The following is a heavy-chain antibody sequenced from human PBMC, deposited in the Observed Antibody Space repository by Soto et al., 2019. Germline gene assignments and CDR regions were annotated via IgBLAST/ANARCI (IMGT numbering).Heavy chain of an antibody. J-gene: IGHJ4*02. CDR3: ARDQGGYYYFDY. CDR2: INPNSGGT. V-gene: IGHV1-2*02. CDR1: GYTFTGYY. Sequence: ASVKVSCKASGYTFTGYYMHWVRQAPGQGLEWMGWINPNSGGTNYAQKFQGRVTMTRDTSISTAYMELSRLRSDDTAVYYCARDQGGYYYFDYWGQGTQVTVSS. D-gene: IGHD5-18*01.